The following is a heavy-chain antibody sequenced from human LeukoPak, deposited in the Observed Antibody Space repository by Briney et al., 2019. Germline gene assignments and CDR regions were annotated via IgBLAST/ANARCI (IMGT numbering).Heavy chain of an antibody. CDR1: GYTFSSYD. D-gene: IGHD6-13*01. V-gene: IGHV1-8*03. CDR2: MNPNSGNT. CDR3: ARGFSWVQLQDY. J-gene: IGHJ4*02. Sequence: GASVKVSCKASGYTFSSYDINWVRQATGQGLEWMGWMNPNSGNTGYAQKFQGRVTITRNTSISTAYMELSSLRSEDTAVYYCARGFSWVQLQDYWGQGTLVTVSS.